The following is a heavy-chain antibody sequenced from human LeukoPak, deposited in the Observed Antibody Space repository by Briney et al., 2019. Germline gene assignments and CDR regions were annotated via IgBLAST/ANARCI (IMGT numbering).Heavy chain of an antibody. CDR3: ARDHSSSSWMNSFEI. V-gene: IGHV4-30-2*01. Sequence: SETLSLTCTVSGGSISSGGYYWSWIRQPPGKGLEWIGYIYHSGSTYYNPSLKSRVTISVDRSKNQFSLKLSSVTAADTAVYYCARDHSSSSWMNSFEIWGPGTKVTVSS. CDR1: GGSISSGGYY. CDR2: IYHSGST. D-gene: IGHD6-6*01. J-gene: IGHJ3*02.